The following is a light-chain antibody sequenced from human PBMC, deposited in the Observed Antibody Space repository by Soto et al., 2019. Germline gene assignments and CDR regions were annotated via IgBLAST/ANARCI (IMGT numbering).Light chain of an antibody. CDR3: GTWDSSLSAYV. CDR1: SSNTGKNY. CDR2: ENN. Sequence: QSVLTQPPSVSAAPGQKVTISCSGSSSNTGKNYVSWYQQLPGRAPKALIYENNKRPSGIPDRFSGSKSGTSATLGITGLQTGDEADYYCGTWDSSLSAYVFGTGTKVTVL. J-gene: IGLJ1*01. V-gene: IGLV1-51*02.